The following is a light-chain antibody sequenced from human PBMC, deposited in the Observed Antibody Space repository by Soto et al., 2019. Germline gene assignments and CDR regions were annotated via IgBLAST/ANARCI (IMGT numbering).Light chain of an antibody. Sequence: DIQMTQSPSSLSAPVGDRVAITCRASQNIRNYLNWYQQKPGKAPRVLIYGAASLQSGVPSRFSGSGSGTNFSLTINSLQPEDYATYYCQQSYNIQALTFGGGTKVDIK. CDR2: GAA. CDR3: QQSYNIQALT. CDR1: QNIRNY. J-gene: IGKJ4*01. V-gene: IGKV1-39*01.